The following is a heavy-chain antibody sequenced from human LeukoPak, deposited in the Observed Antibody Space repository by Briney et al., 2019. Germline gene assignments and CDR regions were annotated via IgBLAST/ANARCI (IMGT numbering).Heavy chain of an antibody. CDR2: INPSGGST. CDR3: AREFYILTCYSAGPYFDY. Sequence: ASVKVSCKASGYTFTSYYMHWVRQAPGQGLEWMGIINPSGGSTSYAQKFQGRVTMTRDTATSTVYMELSSLRSEATAVYYCAREFYILTCYSAGPYFDYCGQGTLVTVSS. V-gene: IGHV1-46*01. J-gene: IGHJ4*02. CDR1: GYTFTSYY. D-gene: IGHD3-9*01.